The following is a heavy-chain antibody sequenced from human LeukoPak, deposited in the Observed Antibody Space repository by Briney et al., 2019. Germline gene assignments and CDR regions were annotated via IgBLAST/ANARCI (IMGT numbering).Heavy chain of an antibody. J-gene: IGHJ4*02. CDR2: IWSDGSEK. V-gene: IGHV3-33*01. D-gene: IGHD1-26*01. CDR3: ARCRDTVSYNLLGY. CDR1: GFTFSSYG. Sequence: GGSLRLSCAASGFTFSSYGIHWVRQAPGKGLEGVAVIWSDGSEKYYANSVKGRFTISRDNSKSTVFLQMSSLRAEDTAVYYCARCRDTVSYNLLGYWGQGTLVTVSS.